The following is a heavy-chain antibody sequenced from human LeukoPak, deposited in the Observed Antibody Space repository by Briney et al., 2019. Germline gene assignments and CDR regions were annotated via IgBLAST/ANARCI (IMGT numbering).Heavy chain of an antibody. CDR2: ISGSGGST. V-gene: IGHV3-23*01. J-gene: IGHJ4*02. Sequence: GGSLRLSCAASGFTFSNYAMNWVRQAPGKGLEWVSAISGSGGSTYYADSVKGRFTISRDDYKNTLYLQMSSLSVEDTAVYFCAKDLSSGGSPYSITRTINYWGQGTLVTVSS. D-gene: IGHD2-15*01. CDR3: AKDLSSGGSPYSITRTINY. CDR1: GFTFSNYA.